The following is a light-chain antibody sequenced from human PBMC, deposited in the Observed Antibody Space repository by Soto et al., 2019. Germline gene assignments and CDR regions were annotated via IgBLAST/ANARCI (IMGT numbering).Light chain of an antibody. CDR1: QSINNY. V-gene: IGKV1-39*01. CDR3: LQSYRTPLT. J-gene: IGKJ4*01. CDR2: GAS. Sequence: DIQMTQSPSSLSASVGDRVTITCRASQSINNYLSWYQQKPGKAPNLLIFGASTLQSGVPSRFSGSGSGTDFTLTISSLQPEDFATYYCLQSYRTPLTFGGGSKVDIK.